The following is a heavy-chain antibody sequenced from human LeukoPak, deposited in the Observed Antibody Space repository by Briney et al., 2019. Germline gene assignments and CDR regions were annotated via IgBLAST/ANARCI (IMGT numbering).Heavy chain of an antibody. V-gene: IGHV3-23*01. CDR1: GFTFSSYA. CDR3: ARDPGTVVSYYYYMDV. Sequence: GGSLRLSCAASGFTFSSYAMSWVRQAPGKGLEWVSAISGSGGSTYYADSVKGRFTISRDNSKNTLYLQMNSLRAEDTAVYYCARDPGTVVSYYYYMDVWGKGTTVTVSS. CDR2: ISGSGGST. J-gene: IGHJ6*03. D-gene: IGHD4-23*01.